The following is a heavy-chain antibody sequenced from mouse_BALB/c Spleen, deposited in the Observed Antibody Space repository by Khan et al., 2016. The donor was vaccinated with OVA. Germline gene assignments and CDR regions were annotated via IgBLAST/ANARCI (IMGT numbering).Heavy chain of an antibody. V-gene: IGHV3-2*02. CDR1: GYSITSNYA. CDR3: ARGNYYRYAMDY. CDR2: ISYSGST. J-gene: IGHJ4*01. D-gene: IGHD1-1*01. Sequence: EVQLQESGPGLVKPSQSLSLTCTVTGYSITSNYAWNWIRQFPGNKLEWMGYISYSGSTNYNPSLKSRISITRDTSKNQFFLPLNSVTTEDTATYYCARGNYYRYAMDYWGQGTSITVSS.